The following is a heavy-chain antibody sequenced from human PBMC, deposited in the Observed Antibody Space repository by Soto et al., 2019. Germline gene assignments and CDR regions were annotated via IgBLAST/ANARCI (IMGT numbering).Heavy chain of an antibody. CDR3: ARGDYIWGSPKRGFDC. V-gene: IGHV4-31*03. CDR2: VYYSGST. J-gene: IGHJ4*02. D-gene: IGHD3-16*01. Sequence: PSETLSLTCTVSGGSISSGGYYWSWIRQHPGKGLEWIGCVYYSGSTYYNPSLKSRLTISVDTSKNQFSLKLSSVTAADTAVYYCARGDYIWGSPKRGFDCWGQGTLVTVSS. CDR1: GGSISSGGYY.